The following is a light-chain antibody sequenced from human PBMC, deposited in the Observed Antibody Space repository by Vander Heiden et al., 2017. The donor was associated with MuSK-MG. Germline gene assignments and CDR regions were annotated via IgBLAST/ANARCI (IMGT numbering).Light chain of an antibody. CDR1: QRIGNY. J-gene: IGKJ4*01. V-gene: IGKV1-39*01. Sequence: DLRMTQSPSSLSASVGDRVTITCRASQRIGNYLNWYQQKPGKAPNLLIHAASNLQSGVPSRFSGSGSGTDFTLTISSLQPEDFATYYCQQSDSSPLIFGGGTKVDIK. CDR2: AAS. CDR3: QQSDSSPLI.